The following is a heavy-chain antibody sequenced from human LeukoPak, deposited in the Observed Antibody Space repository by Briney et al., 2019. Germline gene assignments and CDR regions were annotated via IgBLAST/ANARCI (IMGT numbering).Heavy chain of an antibody. D-gene: IGHD3-9*01. J-gene: IGHJ6*02. CDR1: GYTFTSYG. Sequence: ASVKVSCKASGYTFTSYGISWVRQAPGQGLEWMGWFSAYNGNTNYAQKLQGRVTMTTDTSTSTAYMELRSLRSDDTAVYYCARDGPLLRYFDWLPVDYYYGMDVWGQGTTVTVSS. V-gene: IGHV1-18*01. CDR3: ARDGPLLRYFDWLPVDYYYGMDV. CDR2: FSAYNGNT.